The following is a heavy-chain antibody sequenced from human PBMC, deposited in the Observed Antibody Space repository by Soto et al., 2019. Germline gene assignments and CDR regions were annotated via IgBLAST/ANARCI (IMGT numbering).Heavy chain of an antibody. J-gene: IGHJ5*02. D-gene: IGHD2-2*01. V-gene: IGHV4-30-2*01. Sequence: SETLSLTCAVSGGSISSGGYSWSWIRQPPGKGLEWIGYIYHSGSTYYNPSLKSRVTISVDRSKNQFSLKLSSVTAAETAVYYCARANIVVVPAAPRDHNWFDPWGQGTLVTVSS. CDR3: ARANIVVVPAAPRDHNWFDP. CDR1: GGSISSGGYS. CDR2: IYHSGST.